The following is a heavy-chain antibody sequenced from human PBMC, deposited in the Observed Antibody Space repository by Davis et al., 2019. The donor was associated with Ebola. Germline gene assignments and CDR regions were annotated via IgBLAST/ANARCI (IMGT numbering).Heavy chain of an antibody. CDR2: IKGDGSST. CDR3: ARGGEITSVVWGVLGY. V-gene: IGHV3-74*01. CDR1: GFTFTSYW. D-gene: IGHD3-10*01. Sequence: PGGSLRLSCAASGFTFTSYWMHWVRQAPGKGLVWVSRIKGDGSSTSYADPVKGRFTISRDNTKNTLYLQMNSVRDEDTAVYYCARGGEITSVVWGVLGYWGQGTLVTVSS. J-gene: IGHJ4*02.